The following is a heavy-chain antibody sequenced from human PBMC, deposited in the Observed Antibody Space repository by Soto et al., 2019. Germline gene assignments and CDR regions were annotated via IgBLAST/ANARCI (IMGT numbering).Heavy chain of an antibody. D-gene: IGHD3-16*01. CDR1: GFTFDDYT. Sequence: HPGGSLRLSCAASGFTFDDYTMHWVRQAPGKGLEWVSLISWSGGSTHYAESVKGRFTISRDNAKNSLYLQMNSLRAEDTAVYYCASITPSGSYFGSDVWGQGTTVTVSS. V-gene: IGHV3-43*01. CDR3: ASITPSGSYFGSDV. J-gene: IGHJ6*02. CDR2: ISWSGGST.